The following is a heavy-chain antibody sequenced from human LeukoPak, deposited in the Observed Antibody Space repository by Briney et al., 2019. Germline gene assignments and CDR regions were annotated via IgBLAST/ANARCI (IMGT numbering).Heavy chain of an antibody. CDR3: ARRCYDILTGYSDLDV. CDR1: GGSISGYY. CDR2: INHSGST. J-gene: IGHJ6*04. D-gene: IGHD3-9*01. Sequence: PSETLSLTCTVSGGSISGYYWSWIRQPPGKGLEWIGEINHSGSTNYNPSLKSRVTISVDTSKNQFSLKLSSVTAADTAVYYCARRCYDILTGYSDLDVWGKGTTVTISS. V-gene: IGHV4-34*01.